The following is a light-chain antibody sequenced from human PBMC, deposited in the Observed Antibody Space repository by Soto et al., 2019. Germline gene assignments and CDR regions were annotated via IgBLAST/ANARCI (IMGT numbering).Light chain of an antibody. CDR1: GSNIGLNY. CDR3: AAWDDTLSGPV. V-gene: IGLV1-47*02. Sequence: QLVLTQPPSASGAPGQRVTFSCSGSGSNIGLNYVYWYQQLPGTAPKLLIYSNNQRPSGVPDRFSGSKSGTSASLAISGLRSEDEADYYCAAWDDTLSGPVFGGGTKLTVL. CDR2: SNN. J-gene: IGLJ3*02.